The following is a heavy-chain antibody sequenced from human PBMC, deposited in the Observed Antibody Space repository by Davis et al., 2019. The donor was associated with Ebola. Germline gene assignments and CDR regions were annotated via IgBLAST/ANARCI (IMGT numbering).Heavy chain of an antibody. CDR1: GYTFTSYG. D-gene: IGHD1-26*01. CDR2: ISAYNGNT. Sequence: SVTVSCLASGYTFTSYGSSWLRQAPGQGLEWMGWISAYNGNTNYAQKLQGRVTMTTDTSTSTAYMELRSLRSDDTAVYYCARDRMPSIVGAKEGFDYWGQGTLVTVSS. CDR3: ARDRMPSIVGAKEGFDY. J-gene: IGHJ4*02. V-gene: IGHV1-18*01.